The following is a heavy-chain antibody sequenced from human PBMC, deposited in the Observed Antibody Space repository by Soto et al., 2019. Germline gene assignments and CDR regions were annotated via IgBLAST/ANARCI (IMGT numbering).Heavy chain of an antibody. V-gene: IGHV3-30*18. CDR2: ISYDGGNK. CDR3: AKVLGYCSSSSCSREAFYFYGMDV. CDR1: WFTFSSYG. J-gene: IGHJ6*02. Sequence: GGSLRLSCAASWFTFSSYGMHWVRQAPGKGLEWVAVISYDGGNKYYADSVKGRFSISRDNPKNTLYLQLNNLRVGDTAVYYCAKVLGYCSSSSCSREAFYFYGMDVWGQGTTVTVSS. D-gene: IGHD2-2*01.